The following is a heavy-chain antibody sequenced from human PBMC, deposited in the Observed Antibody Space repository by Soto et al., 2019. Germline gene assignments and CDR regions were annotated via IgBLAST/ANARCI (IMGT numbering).Heavy chain of an antibody. V-gene: IGHV1-18*01. CDR1: GYTFTSYG. Sequence: VKVSCKASGYTFTSYGISWVRQAPGQGLEWMGWISAYNGNTNYAQKFQGRVTMSTDTSTSTAYLELSSLRSDDTAVYYCARVSFETSGYADYWGQGTLVTVSS. D-gene: IGHD3-22*01. CDR2: ISAYNGNT. CDR3: ARVSFETSGYADY. J-gene: IGHJ4*02.